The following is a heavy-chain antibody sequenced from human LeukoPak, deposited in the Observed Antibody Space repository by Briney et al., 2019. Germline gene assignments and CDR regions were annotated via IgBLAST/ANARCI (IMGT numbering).Heavy chain of an antibody. V-gene: IGHV3-30*18. Sequence: GGSLRLSCAASGFTFSNYGLHWVRQAPGKGLEWVAVISYDGYNEIYADSVKGRFTISRDDSKNTLYLQMNSLRAEDTAVYYCAKDRPPGRFGELIVDYWGQGTLVTVSS. CDR3: AKDRPPGRFGELIVDY. CDR1: GFTFSNYG. D-gene: IGHD3-10*01. J-gene: IGHJ4*02. CDR2: ISYDGYNE.